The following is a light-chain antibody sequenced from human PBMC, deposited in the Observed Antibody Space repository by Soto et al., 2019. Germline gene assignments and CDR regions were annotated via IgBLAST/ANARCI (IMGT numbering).Light chain of an antibody. CDR2: NVF. CDR1: QSLVYSNGNTY. V-gene: IGKV2-30*01. CDR3: MQGTHWPPT. J-gene: IGKJ1*01. Sequence: DVVMTQSPLSLPVTLGQPASISYRSSQSLVYSNGNTYLSWFHQRPGQSPRRLIYNVFNRDSGVPDRFSGSGSGTDFTLKISSVEAEDVGIYYCMQGTHWPPTFGQGTKAEIK.